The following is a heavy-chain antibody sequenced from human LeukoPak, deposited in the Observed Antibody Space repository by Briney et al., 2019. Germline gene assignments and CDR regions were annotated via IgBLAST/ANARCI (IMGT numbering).Heavy chain of an antibody. J-gene: IGHJ4*02. CDR2: IYYSGST. CDR3: ARDRWYFGSGPYYNFDY. CDR1: GGSISSGSYY. D-gene: IGHD3-10*01. Sequence: SETLSLTCTVSGGSISSGSYYWSWLRQRPGEGLEWIGYIYYSGSTYYNPSLKSRVTISVDTSKNQFSLKLNSVTAADTAVYYCARDRWYFGSGPYYNFDYWGQGTLVTVSS. V-gene: IGHV4-31*03.